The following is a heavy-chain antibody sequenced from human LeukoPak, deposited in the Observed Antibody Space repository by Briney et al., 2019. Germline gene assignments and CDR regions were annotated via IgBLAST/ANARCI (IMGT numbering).Heavy chain of an antibody. CDR3: ARSGGSYTDPFDY. Sequence: GGSLRLSCAASGFTFSSYSMNWVRQAPGKGLEWVSYISSSSSTIYYADSVKGRFTISRDNAKNSLYLQMNSLRAEDTAVYYCARSGGSYTDPFDYWGQGTLVTVSS. CDR2: ISSSSSTI. J-gene: IGHJ4*02. V-gene: IGHV3-48*01. CDR1: GFTFSSYS. D-gene: IGHD1-26*01.